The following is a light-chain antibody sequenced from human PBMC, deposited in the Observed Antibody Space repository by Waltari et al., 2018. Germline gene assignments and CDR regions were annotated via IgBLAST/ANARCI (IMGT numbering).Light chain of an antibody. CDR3: QQYAHVPLT. V-gene: IGKV1-33*01. CDR2: DAS. J-gene: IGKJ4*01. CDR1: QDIRES. Sequence: DIQMTQSPSSLSASVGDRVTITCQASQDIRESLNWFQQKPGKATQVLIFDASRSQTAVTSRFSGSGSGTDFAFTISSQQPEDVGTYYCQQYAHVPLTFGGGTRVEIK.